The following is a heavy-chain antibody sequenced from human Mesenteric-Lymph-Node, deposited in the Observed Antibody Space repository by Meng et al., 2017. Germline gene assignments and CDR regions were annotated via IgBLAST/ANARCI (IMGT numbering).Heavy chain of an antibody. CDR1: GGSISSSNW. CDR2: IYHSGST. V-gene: IGHV4-4*02. J-gene: IGHJ4*02. CDR3: ARNYYFDY. Sequence: QVQLQESGLGLVKPSGTLSLTGAVSGGSISSSNWWSWVRQPPGKGLEWIGEIYHSGSTNYNPSLKSRVTISVDTSKNQFSLRLSSVTAADTAVYYCARNYYFDYWGQGTLVTVSS.